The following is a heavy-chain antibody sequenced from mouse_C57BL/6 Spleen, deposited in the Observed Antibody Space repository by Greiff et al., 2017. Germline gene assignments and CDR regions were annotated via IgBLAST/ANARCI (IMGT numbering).Heavy chain of an antibody. D-gene: IGHD3-2*02. V-gene: IGHV1-62-2*01. CDR2: FYPGSGSI. Sequence: VKLMESGAELVKPGASVKLSCKASGYTFTEYTIHWVKQRSGQGLEWIGWFYPGSGSIKYNEKFKDKATLTADKSSSTVYMELSRLTSEDSAVYFCARHEERQTAQAKGAMDYWGQGTSVTVSS. CDR1: GYTFTEYT. CDR3: ARHEERQTAQAKGAMDY. J-gene: IGHJ4*01.